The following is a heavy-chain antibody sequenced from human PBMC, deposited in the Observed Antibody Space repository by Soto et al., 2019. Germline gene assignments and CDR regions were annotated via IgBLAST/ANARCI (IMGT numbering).Heavy chain of an antibody. CDR2: ISYDGSNK. J-gene: IGHJ4*02. V-gene: IGHV3-30*18. D-gene: IGHD2-21*01. CDR3: AKDQDGYKTYYFDY. CDR1: GFTFSSYG. Sequence: QVQLVESGGGVVQPGRSLRLSCAASGFTFSSYGMHWVRQAPGKGLEWVAVISYDGSNKYYADSVKGRFTISRDNSKNTLNLQMNSLRAEDTAVYYCAKDQDGYKTYYFDYWGQGTLVTVSS.